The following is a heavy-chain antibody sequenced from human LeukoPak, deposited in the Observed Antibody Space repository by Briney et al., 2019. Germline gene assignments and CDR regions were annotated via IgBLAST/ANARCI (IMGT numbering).Heavy chain of an antibody. CDR3: ARQPPGDSSGYYGYYYYYMDV. Sequence: SDTVSLTCTVSGCSLSSSSFYWVWIPPPPGKGLEWIGSTYYSGSTYYNPSLKSRVTISVDTSKNQFSLKLSSVTAADTAVYYCARQPPGDSSGYYGYYYYYMDVWGKGTTVTVSS. J-gene: IGHJ6*03. V-gene: IGHV4-39*01. CDR1: GCSLSSSSFY. D-gene: IGHD3-22*01. CDR2: TYYSGST.